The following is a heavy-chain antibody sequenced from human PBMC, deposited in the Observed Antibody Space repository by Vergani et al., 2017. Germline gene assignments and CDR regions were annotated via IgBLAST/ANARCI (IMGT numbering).Heavy chain of an antibody. J-gene: IGHJ4*02. D-gene: IGHD6-13*01. CDR1: GGSISSGSYY. V-gene: IGHV4-61*02. CDR3: ARRIAAAGPFDY. Sequence: QVQLQESGPGLVKPSQTLSLTCTVSGGSISSGSYYWSWIRQPAGKGLEWIGRIYTSGSTNYNPSLKSRVTMSVDTSKNQFSLKLRSVTAADTAVYYCARRIAAAGPFDYWGQGTLVTVSS. CDR2: IYTSGST.